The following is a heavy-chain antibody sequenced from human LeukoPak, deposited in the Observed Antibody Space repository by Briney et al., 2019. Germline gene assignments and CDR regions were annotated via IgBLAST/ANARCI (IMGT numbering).Heavy chain of an antibody. Sequence: PSETLSLTCAVYGGSFNGYYWSWIRQPPGKGLEWIGEINHSGSTNYNPSLRSRVAISVDTSKNQFSLKLSSVTAADTAVYYCASTSSGSTARNWFDPWGQGTLVTVSS. J-gene: IGHJ5*02. CDR2: INHSGST. V-gene: IGHV4-34*01. D-gene: IGHD1-26*01. CDR1: GGSFNGYY. CDR3: ASTSSGSTARNWFDP.